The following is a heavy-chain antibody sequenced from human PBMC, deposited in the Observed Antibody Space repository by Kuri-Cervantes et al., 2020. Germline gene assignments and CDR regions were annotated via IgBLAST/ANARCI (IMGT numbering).Heavy chain of an antibody. Sequence: ASVKVSCKASGYTFTSYDINWVRQATGQGLEWMGWMNPNSGNTGYAQKFQGRVTMTRNTSISTAYMELSSLRAEDTAVYYCARGVRSRYGYGDYWGQGTLVTVSS. CDR2: MNPNSGNT. CDR3: ARGVRSRYGYGDY. V-gene: IGHV1-8*01. D-gene: IGHD5-18*01. CDR1: GYTFTSYD. J-gene: IGHJ4*02.